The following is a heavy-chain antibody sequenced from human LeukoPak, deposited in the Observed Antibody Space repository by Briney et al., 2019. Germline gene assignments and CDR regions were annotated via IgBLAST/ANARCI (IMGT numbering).Heavy chain of an antibody. D-gene: IGHD2-2*01. V-gene: IGHV1-18*01. CDR2: ISAYNGNT. CDR3: ARVRRYCGSTSCYAPLFDY. CDR1: GYTFTSYG. Sequence: GASVKVSCKASGYTFTSYGISWVRQAPGQGLEWMGWISAYNGNTNYAQKLQGRVTMTTDTSTSTAYMELRSLRSDDTAVYYCARVRRYCGSTSCYAPLFDYWGQGTLVTVSS. J-gene: IGHJ4*02.